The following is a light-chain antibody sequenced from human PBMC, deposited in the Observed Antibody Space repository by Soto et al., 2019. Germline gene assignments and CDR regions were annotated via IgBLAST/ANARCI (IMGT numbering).Light chain of an antibody. V-gene: IGKV1-39*01. CDR1: QSIKKS. J-gene: IGKJ1*01. CDR2: AAS. Sequence: DVQMTQSPSSLSASVGDRVTITCRASQSIKKSLNWYQQKPGKAPKLLIFAASNLQSGVPSRFSGSGSGTDFTLTISSLQAEDFANYYCQQNYISPPWTFGPGTKVDI. CDR3: QQNYISPPWT.